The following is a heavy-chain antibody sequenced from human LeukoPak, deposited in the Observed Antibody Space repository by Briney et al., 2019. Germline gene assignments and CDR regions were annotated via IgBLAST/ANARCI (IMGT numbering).Heavy chain of an antibody. D-gene: IGHD5-12*01. CDR3: TSQYSGYDSLGY. Sequence: PGGSLRLSCTASGFTFGDYAMSWVRQAPGKGLEWVGRIKSKTDGGTTDYAAPVKGRFTISRDDSKNTLYLQMNSLKTEDTAVYYCTSQYSGYDSLGYWGQGTLVTVSS. CDR1: GFTFGDYA. CDR2: IKSKTDGGTT. J-gene: IGHJ4*02. V-gene: IGHV3-15*01.